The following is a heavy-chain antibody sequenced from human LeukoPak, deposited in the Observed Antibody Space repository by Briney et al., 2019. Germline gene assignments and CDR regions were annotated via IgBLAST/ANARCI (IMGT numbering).Heavy chain of an antibody. V-gene: IGHV4-34*01. J-gene: IGHJ6*03. CDR1: GGSLRGYY. D-gene: IGHD3-3*01. CDR2: INHRGST. CDR3: ARSHFYDFWSGYYLVYYYYYYMDV. Sequence: SDTLSLTCAVYGGSLRGYYWSWIPQPPGKGLEWIGEINHRGSTNYNPSLKSRVTISVDTSKNQFSLKLSSVTAADTAVYYCARSHFYDFWSGYYLVYYYYYYMDVWGKGTTVTVSS.